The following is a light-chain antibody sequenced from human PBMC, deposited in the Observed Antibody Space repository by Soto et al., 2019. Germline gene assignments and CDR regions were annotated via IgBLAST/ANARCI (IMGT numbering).Light chain of an antibody. V-gene: IGKV3-20*01. CDR1: QSITSSY. CDR3: QHSGRSPPFT. Sequence: EIVLTQSPGTLSLSAGDRATLSCRASQSITSSYLSWFQQKPGQAPRLLIYGASSRATGIPDRFSGSGSGTDFTLVISRVEPEDFAVYFCQHSGRSPPFTFGQGTKVDIK. CDR2: GAS. J-gene: IGKJ2*01.